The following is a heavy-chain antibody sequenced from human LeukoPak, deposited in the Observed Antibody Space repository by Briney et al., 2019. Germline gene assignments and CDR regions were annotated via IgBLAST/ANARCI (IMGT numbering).Heavy chain of an antibody. CDR3: ARGGATMVRGVIITFFDY. J-gene: IGHJ4*02. Sequence: SETLSLTCTVSGGSISSYYWSWIRQPPGKGLEWIGYIYYSGSTNYNPSLKSQVTISVDTSKNQFSLKLSSVTAADTAVYYCARGGATMVRGVIITFFDYWGQGTLVTVSS. CDR2: IYYSGST. CDR1: GGSISSYY. D-gene: IGHD3-10*01. V-gene: IGHV4-59*01.